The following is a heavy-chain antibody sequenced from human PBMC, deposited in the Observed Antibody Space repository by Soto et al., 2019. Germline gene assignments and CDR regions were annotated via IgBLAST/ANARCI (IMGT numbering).Heavy chain of an antibody. D-gene: IGHD6-19*01. CDR3: ARDAAVGGMLLEGGLRGWFES. CDR1: GGTFSSYA. Sequence: QVQLVQSGAEVKKPGSSVKVSCKASGGTFSSYAISCVRQAPGQGLAWMGGIISIFGTANYAQKFQGRVTITADESTSTAYMELCSLRSDDTCVCYCARDAAVGGMLLEGGLRGWFESWGQGTLVTVSS. J-gene: IGHJ5*01. CDR2: IISIFGTA. V-gene: IGHV1-69*12.